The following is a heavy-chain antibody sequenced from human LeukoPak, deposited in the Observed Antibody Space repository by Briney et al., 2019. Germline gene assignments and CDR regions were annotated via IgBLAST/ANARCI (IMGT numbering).Heavy chain of an antibody. CDR3: VIMAGY. V-gene: IGHV4-61*02. J-gene: IGHJ4*02. CDR1: GVSITSDNYY. CDR2: IYNSGST. D-gene: IGHD3-10*01. Sequence: SQTLSLTCTVSGVSITSDNYYWSWIRQPAGKGLEWIGRIYNSGSTESNPSLRSRVTMSIDTSKNQVSLRLSSVTAADTAVYYCVIMAGYWGQGTLVTVSS.